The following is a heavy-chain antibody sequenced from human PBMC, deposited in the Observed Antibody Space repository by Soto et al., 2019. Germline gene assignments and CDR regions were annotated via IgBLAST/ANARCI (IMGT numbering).Heavy chain of an antibody. J-gene: IGHJ4*02. V-gene: IGHV3-9*01. CDR1: GFTFDDYA. CDR3: AKEGDYYDSSGSQSPFDY. D-gene: IGHD3-22*01. CDR2: ISWNSGSI. Sequence: GGSLRLSCAASGFTFDDYAMHWVRQAPGKGLEWVSGISWNSGSIGYADSVKGRFTISRDNAKNSLYLQMNSLRAEDTALYYCAKEGDYYDSSGSQSPFDYWGQGTLVTVS.